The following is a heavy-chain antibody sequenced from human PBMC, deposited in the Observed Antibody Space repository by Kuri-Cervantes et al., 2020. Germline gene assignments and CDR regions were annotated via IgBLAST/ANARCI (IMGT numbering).Heavy chain of an antibody. CDR2: IYTSGST. D-gene: IGHD3-3*01. V-gene: IGHV4-4*07. CDR3: AREIFGGTSGVRYYYYGMDV. CDR1: GGSISSYY. Sequence: SETLSLTCTVSGGSISSYYWSWIRQPAGKGLEWIGRIYTSGSTNYNPSLKSRVTMSVDTSKNQFSLKLSSVTAADTAVYYCAREIFGGTSGVRYYYYGMDVWGQGITVTVSS. J-gene: IGHJ6*02.